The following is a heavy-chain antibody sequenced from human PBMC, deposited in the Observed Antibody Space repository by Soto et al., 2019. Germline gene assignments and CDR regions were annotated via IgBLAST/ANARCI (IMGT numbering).Heavy chain of an antibody. CDR1: GFTFSSYG. Sequence: HVQLVESGGGVVQPGRSLRLSCAASGFTFSSYGMHWVRQAPGKGLEWVAVIWYDGSNKYYADSVKGRFTISRDNSKNTLYLQMNSLRAEDTAVYYCARFSRSSWRYYGMDVWGQGTTVTVSS. V-gene: IGHV3-33*01. D-gene: IGHD6-13*01. CDR3: ARFSRSSWRYYGMDV. CDR2: IWYDGSNK. J-gene: IGHJ6*02.